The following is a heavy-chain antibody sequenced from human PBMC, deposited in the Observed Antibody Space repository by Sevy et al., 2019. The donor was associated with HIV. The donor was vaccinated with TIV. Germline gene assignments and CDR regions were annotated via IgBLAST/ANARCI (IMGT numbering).Heavy chain of an antibody. CDR1: GFTFGDYA. Sequence: GGSLRLSCTASGFTFGDYAMSWVRQAPGKGLEWVGFIRSKAYGGTTEYAASVKGRFTISRDDSKSIAYLQMNSLKTEDKAVYYCTSETGIAAAGPDYWGQGTLVTVSS. CDR2: IRSKAYGGTT. CDR3: TSETGIAAAGPDY. J-gene: IGHJ4*02. V-gene: IGHV3-49*04. D-gene: IGHD6-13*01.